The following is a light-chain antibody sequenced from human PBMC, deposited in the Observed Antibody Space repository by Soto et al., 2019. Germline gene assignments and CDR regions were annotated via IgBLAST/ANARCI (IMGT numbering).Light chain of an antibody. CDR2: EAT. V-gene: IGLV2-14*01. Sequence: QSALTQPASVSGSPGQSITISCAGTRSDIGASNSVSWYQHLPGRSPTLIIYEATNRPSGVSERFSGSKSGDTAYLTISGLQADDESEYFCISYKTDDTFVFGGGTKVTVL. CDR3: ISYKTDDTFV. CDR1: RSDIGASNS. J-gene: IGLJ1*01.